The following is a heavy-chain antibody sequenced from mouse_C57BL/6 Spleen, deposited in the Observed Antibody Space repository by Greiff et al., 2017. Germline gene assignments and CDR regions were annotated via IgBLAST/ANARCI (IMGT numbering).Heavy chain of an antibody. V-gene: IGHV1-81*01. CDR2: ISPRSGNT. CDR1: GYTFTSYG. D-gene: IGHD1-1*01. J-gene: IGHJ2*01. Sequence: VQLQQSGAELARPGASVKLSCKASGYTFTSYGISWVKQRTGQGLEWIGEISPRSGNTYYNEKFKGKATLTADKSSSTAYMELRSLTSEDSAVYFCARGDYGSSSYFDYWGQGTTLTVSS. CDR3: ARGDYGSSSYFDY.